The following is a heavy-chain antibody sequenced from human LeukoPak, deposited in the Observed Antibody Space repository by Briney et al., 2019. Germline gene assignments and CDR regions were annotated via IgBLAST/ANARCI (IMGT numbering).Heavy chain of an antibody. CDR2: IKQDGSEK. Sequence: GGSLRLSCAASGFTFSSYWMSWVRQAPGKGLEWVANIKQDGSEKYYVDSVKGRFTISRDNAKNSLYLQMNSLRAEDTVVYYCARELYSSSWYSEDAFDIWGQGTMVTVSS. D-gene: IGHD6-13*01. V-gene: IGHV3-7*01. CDR1: GFTFSSYW. J-gene: IGHJ3*02. CDR3: ARELYSSSWYSEDAFDI.